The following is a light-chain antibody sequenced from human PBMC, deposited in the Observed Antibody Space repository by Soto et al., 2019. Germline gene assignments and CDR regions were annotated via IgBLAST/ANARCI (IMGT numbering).Light chain of an antibody. J-gene: IGLJ3*02. CDR1: SSDVGGYNY. Sequence: QSALTQPAYVSGSPGQSITISCTGTSSDVGGYNYVSWYQQHPGKAPKLMIYEVSNRPSGVSNRFSGSKSGNTASLTISGLQAEDEADYYCSSYTSSTLVFGGGTKVTVL. CDR3: SSYTSSTLV. V-gene: IGLV2-14*01. CDR2: EVS.